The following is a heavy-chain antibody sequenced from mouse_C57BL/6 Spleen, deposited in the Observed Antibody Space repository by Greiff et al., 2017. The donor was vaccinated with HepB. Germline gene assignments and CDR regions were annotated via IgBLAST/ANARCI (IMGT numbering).Heavy chain of an antibody. V-gene: IGHV1-15*01. CDR1: GYTFTDYE. D-gene: IGHD3-3*01. CDR3: TREGGHVFDY. Sequence: VQLQQSGAELVRPGASVTLSCKASGYTFTDYEMHWVKQTPVHGLEWIGAIDPETGGTAYNQKFKGKAILTADKSSSTAYMELRSLTSEDSAVYYCTREGGHVFDYWGQGTTLTVSS. J-gene: IGHJ2*01. CDR2: IDPETGGT.